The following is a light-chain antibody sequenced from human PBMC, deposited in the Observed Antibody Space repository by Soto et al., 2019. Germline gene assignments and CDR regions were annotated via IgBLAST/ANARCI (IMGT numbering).Light chain of an antibody. V-gene: IGKV1-17*01. CDR2: AAS. CDR3: LQHNSYPIT. J-gene: IGKJ5*01. Sequence: IQMTPSPTSLSSSVRDIVTITCLASQRVSAFLNWFQQKPGKAPKRLIYAASSLQSGVPSRFSGSGSGTEFTLTISSLQPEDFGTYYCLQHNSYPITVGQGTRLEIK. CDR1: QRVSAF.